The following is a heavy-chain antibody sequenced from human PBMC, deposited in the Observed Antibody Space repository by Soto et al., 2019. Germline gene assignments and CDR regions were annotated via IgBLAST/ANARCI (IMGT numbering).Heavy chain of an antibody. CDR1: GFTFSNYR. V-gene: IGHV3-21*01. CDR3: VRDLRYCTGASCYPNFDY. CDR2: ISSGSTYI. D-gene: IGHD2-15*01. J-gene: IGHJ4*02. Sequence: EVQLVESGGGLVKPGGSLRLSCAASGFTFSNYRMNWVRQAPGKGLEWVSSISSGSTYIYYADSLKGRFTISRDNAKNSLYLQMNSLRDEDTAVYYCVRDLRYCTGASCYPNFDYWGQGTGVTVSS.